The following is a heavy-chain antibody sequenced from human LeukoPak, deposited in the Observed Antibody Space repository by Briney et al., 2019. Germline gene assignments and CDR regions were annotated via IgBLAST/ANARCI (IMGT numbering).Heavy chain of an antibody. CDR3: ARLTVTDYYYYYYYMDV. D-gene: IGHD4-11*01. J-gene: IGHJ6*03. V-gene: IGHV4-61*02. Sequence: NSSETLSLTCTVSGASLSSGSYYWSWIRQPAGKGLEWIGRIYPSGSTDYNPSLKSRVTISVDTSKNQFSLKLSSVTAADTAVYYCARLTVTDYYYYYYYMDVWGKGTTVTVSS. CDR1: GASLSSGSYY. CDR2: IYPSGST.